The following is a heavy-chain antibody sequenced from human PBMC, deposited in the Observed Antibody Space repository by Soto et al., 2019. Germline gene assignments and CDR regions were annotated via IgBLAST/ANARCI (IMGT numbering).Heavy chain of an antibody. CDR1: GFTLSSYT. CDR2: ISESRTSI. V-gene: IGHV3-21*02. J-gene: IGHJ5*02. Sequence: EVRLVESGGGLVKPGESLRLSCAASGFTLSSYTMHWVRQAPGKGLEWVASISESRTSIYYADSVKGRFTISRDSAENSLFLQMTSLTAAGTAVYYCARPSTQTRFWNWFDPWGQGTLVTVSS. CDR3: ARPSTQTRFWNWFDP.